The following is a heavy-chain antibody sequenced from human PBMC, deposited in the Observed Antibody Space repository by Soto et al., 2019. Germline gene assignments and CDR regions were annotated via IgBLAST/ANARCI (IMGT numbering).Heavy chain of an antibody. V-gene: IGHV3-64*01. CDR3: ARGGGELSFIDY. D-gene: IGHD3-16*02. J-gene: IGHJ4*02. Sequence: GGSLRLSCAASGFNFSSYAMHWVRQAPGKGLEYVSAISSNGGSTYYANSVKGRFTISRDNSKNTLYLQMGSLRAEDMAVYYCARGGGELSFIDYWGQGTLVTVSS. CDR2: ISSNGGST. CDR1: GFNFSSYA.